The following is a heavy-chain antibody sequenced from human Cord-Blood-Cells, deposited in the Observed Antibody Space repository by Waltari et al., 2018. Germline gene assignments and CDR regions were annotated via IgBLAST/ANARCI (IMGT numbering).Heavy chain of an antibody. CDR1: GYTFTGYY. J-gene: IGHJ2*01. D-gene: IGHD1-26*01. CDR3: AREGGAGGGTYWYFDL. CDR2: INPNRGGT. V-gene: IGHV1-2*02. Sequence: QVQLVQSGAEVKKPGASVKVSCKASGYTFTGYYMHWVRQAPGQGLEWRGGINPNRGGTNYAQKFRGGVTMTRDTSISTAYMELSRLRSDDTAVYYCAREGGAGGGTYWYFDLWGRGTLVTVSS.